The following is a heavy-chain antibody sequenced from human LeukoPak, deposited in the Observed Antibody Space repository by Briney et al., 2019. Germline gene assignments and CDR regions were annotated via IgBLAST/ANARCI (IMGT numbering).Heavy chain of an antibody. Sequence: GGSLRLSCAASRFTFDDYGMSWVRQVPGKGLEWVSDINWNGGSTGYADSVKGRFTISRDNAKNSLYPQMNSLTAEGTALYFCARVKLTGIQDWFDPWGQGTLVTVSS. CDR2: INWNGGST. D-gene: IGHD1-20*01. CDR3: ARVKLTGIQDWFDP. CDR1: RFTFDDYG. J-gene: IGHJ5*02. V-gene: IGHV3-20*04.